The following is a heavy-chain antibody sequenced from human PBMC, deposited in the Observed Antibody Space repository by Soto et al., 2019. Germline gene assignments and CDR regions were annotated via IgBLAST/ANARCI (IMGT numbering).Heavy chain of an antibody. CDR3: ARHTPAITISDH. CDR1: GGSISSGDYY. V-gene: IGHV4-30-4*01. D-gene: IGHD5-12*01. CDR2: IYYSGST. J-gene: IGHJ4*02. Sequence: SETLSLTCTVSGGSISSGDYYWSWIRQPPGKGLEWIGYIYYSGSTYYNPSLKSRVTISVDTSKNQFSLKLSSVTAADTAVYYCARHTPAITISDHWGQGTLVTVSS.